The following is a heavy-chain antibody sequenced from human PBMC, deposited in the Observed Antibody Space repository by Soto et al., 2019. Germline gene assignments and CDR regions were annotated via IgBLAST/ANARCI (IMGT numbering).Heavy chain of an antibody. Sequence: QVQLVQSGPEVKEPGASVKVSCKSSGYGFTTRAVNWVRQAPGYGLEWIGWVKPANGNTRNSQKFQGRLSITRDTSANTIYVELTALSLEDTAVYFCAREGEHPNVWERFFYGPYVWSQGATVIVAS. CDR2: VKPANGNT. J-gene: IGHJ6*02. V-gene: IGHV1-3*01. CDR3: AREGEHPNVWERFFYGPYV. CDR1: GYGFTTRA. D-gene: IGHD3-16*01.